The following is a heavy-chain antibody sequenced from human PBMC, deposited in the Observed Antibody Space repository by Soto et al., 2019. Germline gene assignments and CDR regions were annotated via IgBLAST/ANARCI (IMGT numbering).Heavy chain of an antibody. CDR3: AKSLSMAATGYYFDY. D-gene: IGHD3-9*01. Sequence: GGSLRLSCAASGFTFSSYAMSWVRQAPWKGLEWVSAISGSGGSTYYADSVKGRFTISRDNSKNTLYLQMNSLRAEDTAVYYCAKSLSMAATGYYFDYWAQGTLVTVSS. CDR1: GFTFSSYA. J-gene: IGHJ4*02. V-gene: IGHV3-23*01. CDR2: ISGSGGST.